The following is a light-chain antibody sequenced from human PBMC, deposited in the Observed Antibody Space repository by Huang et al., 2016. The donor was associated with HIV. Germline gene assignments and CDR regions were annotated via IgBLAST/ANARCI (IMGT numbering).Light chain of an antibody. J-gene: IGKJ1*01. V-gene: IGKV3-11*01. CDR3: QQRSNWQWT. CDR2: DVS. CDR1: QSVSGY. Sequence: ENVLTQSPATLSLSPGESVTLSCRASQSVSGYLAWYQQKPGQAPRLLIYDVSNRATAISPRFSGSGSGTDFTLTISSLEPEDFAVYYCQQRSNWQWTFGQGTKVEIK.